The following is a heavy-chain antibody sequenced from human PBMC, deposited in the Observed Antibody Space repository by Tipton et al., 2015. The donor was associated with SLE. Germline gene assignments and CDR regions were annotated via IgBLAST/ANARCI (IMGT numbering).Heavy chain of an antibody. Sequence: GLVKPSETLSLFCGVNEGSVSGFYWTWIRQPPGKGLEWIGYIHHSGTTNYNPSLQSRVTISRDPSKNQFSLRLGSVTAADTAMYYCARDYGDFNWFDPWGQGTLVIVSS. D-gene: IGHD4-17*01. CDR3: ARDYGDFNWFDP. CDR1: EGSVSGFY. V-gene: IGHV4-59*08. CDR2: IHHSGTT. J-gene: IGHJ5*02.